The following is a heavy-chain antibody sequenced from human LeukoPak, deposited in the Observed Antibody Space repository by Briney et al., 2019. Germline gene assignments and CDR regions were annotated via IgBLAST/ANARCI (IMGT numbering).Heavy chain of an antibody. CDR1: GGSIKSYW. J-gene: IGHJ6*03. D-gene: IGHD3-9*01. V-gene: IGHV4-4*07. Sequence: SETLSLTCSVSGGSIKSYWWSWIRQPAGKGLEFIGRIYTTGRTNYNPSLKSRVSMSVDTSKNEFSLELRSVTAADTAVYFCARRDILTGYPFGYYYYYMDVWGKGTTVTVSS. CDR2: IYTTGRT. CDR3: ARRDILTGYPFGYYYYYMDV.